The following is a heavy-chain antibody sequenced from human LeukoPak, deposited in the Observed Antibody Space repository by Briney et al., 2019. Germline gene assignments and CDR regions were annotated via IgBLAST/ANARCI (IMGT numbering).Heavy chain of an antibody. J-gene: IGHJ5*02. CDR2: IRSDGSIT. Sequence: GGSLRLSCAASGFTFSGYWMHWVRQAPGKWLVWVSRIRSDGSITTDADSVRGRFTTSRDNTKNTLYLQMNSLRAEDTGVYYWAKSDWLDPGGQGTLVTVPS. CDR1: GFTFSGYW. CDR3: AKSDWLDP. V-gene: IGHV3-74*01.